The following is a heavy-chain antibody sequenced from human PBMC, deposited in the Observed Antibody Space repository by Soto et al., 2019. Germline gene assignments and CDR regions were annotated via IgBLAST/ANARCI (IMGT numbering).Heavy chain of an antibody. Sequence: PSETLSLTCTVSGGSISSYYWSWIRQPPWKGLEWIGYIYYSGSTNYNPSLKSRVTISVDTSKNQFSLKLSSVTAADTAVYYCATTMVRGVIMPFVFDYWGQGTLVTVSS. V-gene: IGHV4-59*01. J-gene: IGHJ4*02. D-gene: IGHD3-10*01. CDR1: GGSISSYY. CDR2: IYYSGST. CDR3: ATTMVRGVIMPFVFDY.